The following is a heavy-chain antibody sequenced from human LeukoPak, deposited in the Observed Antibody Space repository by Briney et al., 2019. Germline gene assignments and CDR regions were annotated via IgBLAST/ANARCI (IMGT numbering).Heavy chain of an antibody. J-gene: IGHJ6*02. V-gene: IGHV3-33*01. D-gene: IGHD3-3*01. CDR3: ARARSGGSGYKSYYYGMDV. CDR2: IWYDGSNK. Sequence: PGGSLRLSCAASGXTFSSYGMHWVRQAPGKGLEWVAVIWYDGSNKYYADSVKGRFTISRDNSKNTLYLQMNSLRAEDTAVYYCARARSGGSGYKSYYYGMDVWGQGTTVTVSS. CDR1: GXTFSSYG.